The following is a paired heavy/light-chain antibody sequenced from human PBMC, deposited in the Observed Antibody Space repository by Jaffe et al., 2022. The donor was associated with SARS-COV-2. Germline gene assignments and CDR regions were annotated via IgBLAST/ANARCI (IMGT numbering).Light chain of an antibody. V-gene: IGKV1-39*01. Sequence: DIQMTQSPSSLSASVGDRVTITCRASQTIGTFLNWYQQKPGKVPKLLIYYASSLQGGVPSRFSGSGSGTDFTLTISSLQAEDFATYFCQQSYTFPWTFGQGTKVDIK. CDR2: YAS. J-gene: IGKJ1*01. CDR3: QQSYTFPWT. CDR1: QTIGTF.
Heavy chain of an antibody. Sequence: EVHLVESGGGLVQPGGSLRLSCAASGFAFSSYSMNWVRQAPGKGLEWISYIGSNSANMNYADSVKGRFTVSRDNAKNSLYVQMNSLRDEDTAVYYCVRDFHYGLDYWGQGILVTVSS. V-gene: IGHV3-48*02. CDR1: GFAFSSYS. D-gene: IGHD3-16*01. CDR2: IGSNSANM. CDR3: VRDFHYGLDY. J-gene: IGHJ4*02.